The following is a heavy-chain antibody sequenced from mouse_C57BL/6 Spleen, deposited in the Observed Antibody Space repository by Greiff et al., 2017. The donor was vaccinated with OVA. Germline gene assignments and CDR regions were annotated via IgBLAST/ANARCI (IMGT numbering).Heavy chain of an antibody. V-gene: IGHV1-64*01. CDR2: IHPNSGST. Sequence: QVQLQQSGAELVKPGASVKLSCKASGYTFTSYWMHWVKQRPGQGLEWIGMIHPNSGSTNYNEKFKSKATLTVDKSSSTAYMQLSSLTSEDSAVYYCARGYGSSPYAMDYWGQGTSVTVSS. CDR1: GYTFTSYW. CDR3: ARGYGSSPYAMDY. J-gene: IGHJ4*01. D-gene: IGHD1-1*01.